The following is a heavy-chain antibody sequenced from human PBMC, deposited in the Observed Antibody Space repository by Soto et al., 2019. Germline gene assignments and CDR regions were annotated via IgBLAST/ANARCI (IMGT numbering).Heavy chain of an antibody. V-gene: IGHV1-69*01. CDR3: ARRDDFWSYYCYGMDF. J-gene: IGHJ6*02. CDR2: IIPIFGTA. CDR1: GGTFSSYA. D-gene: IGHD3-3*01. Sequence: QVQLVQSGAEVKKPGSSVKVSCKASGGTFSSYAISWVRQAPGQGLEWMGGIIPIFGTANYAQKFQGRVMMTTDDDTSTAYQELISMRCDETTVEYCARRDDFWSYYCYGMDFWGQGTMVTVSS.